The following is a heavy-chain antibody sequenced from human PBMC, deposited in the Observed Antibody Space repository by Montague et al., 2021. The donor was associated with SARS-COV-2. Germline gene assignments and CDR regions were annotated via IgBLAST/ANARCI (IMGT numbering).Heavy chain of an antibody. CDR1: GGSISSYY. J-gene: IGHJ4*02. Sequence: SETLSLTCTVSGGSISSYYWSWIRQPPGKGLEWIGYIYYSGSTNYNPSPKSRVTISVDTSKNQFSLKLSSVTAADTAVYYCARGHSRLDYWGQGTLVTVSS. CDR3: ARGHSRLDY. D-gene: IGHD6-13*01. CDR2: IYYSGST. V-gene: IGHV4-59*01.